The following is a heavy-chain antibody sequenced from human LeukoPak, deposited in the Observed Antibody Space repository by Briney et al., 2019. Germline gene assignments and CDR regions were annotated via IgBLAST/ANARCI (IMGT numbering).Heavy chain of an antibody. CDR3: AKDASGYDFDNWFDP. V-gene: IGHV3-30*09. Sequence: GGSLRLSCAASGFSFSSYSIHWVRQAPGKGLEWVAVISSDGNSKNFALSVKGRFAISRDNSKNTLFLQMNSLRAEDTAVYYCAKDASGYDFDNWFDPWGQGTLVTVSS. J-gene: IGHJ5*02. CDR2: ISSDGNSK. CDR1: GFSFSSYS. D-gene: IGHD5-12*01.